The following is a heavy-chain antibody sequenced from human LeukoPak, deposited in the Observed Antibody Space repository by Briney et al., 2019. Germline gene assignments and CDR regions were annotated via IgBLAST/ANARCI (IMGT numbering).Heavy chain of an antibody. J-gene: IGHJ6*02. CDR1: GGSISSYY. V-gene: IGHV4-59*08. CDR3: ARGEQWLAPYYYYYGMDV. Sequence: NPSETLSLTCTVSGGSISSYYWSWIRQPLGKGLEWIGYIYYSGSTNYNPSLKSRVTISVDTSKNQFSLKLSSVTAADTAVYYCARGEQWLAPYYYYYGMDVWGQGTTVTVSS. CDR2: IYYSGST. D-gene: IGHD6-19*01.